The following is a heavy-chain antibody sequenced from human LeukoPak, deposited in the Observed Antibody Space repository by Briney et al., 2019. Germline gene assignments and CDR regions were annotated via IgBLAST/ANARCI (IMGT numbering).Heavy chain of an antibody. V-gene: IGHV4-39*07. CDR3: ARVSVVVTAFDI. CDR1: GGSISSSSYY. D-gene: IGHD2-15*01. J-gene: IGHJ3*02. CDR2: IYYSGCT. Sequence: MPSETLSLTCTVSGGSISSSSYYWGWIRQPPGKGLEWIGSIYYSGCTYYNPSLKSRVTISVDTSKNQFSLKLTSVTAADTAVYYCARVSVVVTAFDIWGQGTMVTVSS.